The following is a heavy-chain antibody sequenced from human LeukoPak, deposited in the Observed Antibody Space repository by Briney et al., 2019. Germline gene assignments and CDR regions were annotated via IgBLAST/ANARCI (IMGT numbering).Heavy chain of an antibody. Sequence: PGGSLRLSCAASGFTFSIYSMNWVRQAPGKGLEWVSSISSSSSNIYNADSVKGRFTISRDNAKNSLYLQMNSLRAEDTAVYYCARDYDSSGFYDYWGQGTLVTVSS. D-gene: IGHD3-22*01. CDR1: GFTFSIYS. CDR3: ARDYDSSGFYDY. J-gene: IGHJ4*02. CDR2: ISSSSSNI. V-gene: IGHV3-21*01.